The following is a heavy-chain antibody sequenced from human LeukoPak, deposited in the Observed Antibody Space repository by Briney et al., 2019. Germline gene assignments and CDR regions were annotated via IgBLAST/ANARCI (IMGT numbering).Heavy chain of an antibody. D-gene: IGHD2-15*01. CDR2: ISYDGSNK. CDR1: GFTFSSYA. V-gene: IGHV3-30*04. CDR3: ARGAYIGVVVAAFDY. Sequence: GGSLRLSCAASGFTFSSYAMHWVRQAPGKGLEWEAAISYDGSNKYYADSVKGRFTISRDNSKNTLYLQMNSLRAEDTAVYYCARGAYIGVVVAAFDYWGQGTLVTVSS. J-gene: IGHJ4*02.